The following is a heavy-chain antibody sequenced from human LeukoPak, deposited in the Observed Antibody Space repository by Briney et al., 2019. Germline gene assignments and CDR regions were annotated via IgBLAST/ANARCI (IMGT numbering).Heavy chain of an antibody. CDR1: GFTFSSYW. J-gene: IGHJ4*02. D-gene: IGHD3-22*01. CDR2: INPDGSMQ. CDR3: ATSYDSSGCD. V-gene: IGHV3-7*01. Sequence: GGSLRLSCVVSGFTFSSYWMNWVRQAPGKGLEWVANINPDGSMQFYGASVKGRFTISRDNAKNSLYVQMNNLRAEDTALYYCATSYDSSGCDWGQGTLVTVSS.